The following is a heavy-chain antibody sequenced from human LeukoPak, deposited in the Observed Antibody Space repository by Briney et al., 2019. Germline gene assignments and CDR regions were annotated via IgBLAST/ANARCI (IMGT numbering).Heavy chain of an antibody. CDR2: IYYSGST. CDR3: ARTRPFDAFDI. Sequence: SETLSLTCTVSGCSISSYYWSWIRQPPGKGLEWIGYIYYSGSTNYNPSLKSRVTISVNTSKNQFSLKLSSVTAADTAVYYCARTRPFDAFDIWGQGTMVTVSS. J-gene: IGHJ3*02. CDR1: GCSISSYY. V-gene: IGHV4-59*01.